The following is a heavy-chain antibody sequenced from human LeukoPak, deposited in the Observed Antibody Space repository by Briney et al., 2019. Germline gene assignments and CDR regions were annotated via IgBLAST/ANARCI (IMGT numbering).Heavy chain of an antibody. CDR2: ISSSSSYI. V-gene: IGHV3-21*01. D-gene: IGHD6-19*01. Sequence: GGSLRLSCAASGFTFSSYSMNWVRQAPGKGLEWVSSISSSSSYIYYADSVKGRFTISRDNAKNSLYLQMNSLRAEDTAVYYCAREKSSGWYTASAYYYGMDVWGQGTTVTVSS. CDR1: GFTFSSYS. CDR3: AREKSSGWYTASAYYYGMDV. J-gene: IGHJ6*02.